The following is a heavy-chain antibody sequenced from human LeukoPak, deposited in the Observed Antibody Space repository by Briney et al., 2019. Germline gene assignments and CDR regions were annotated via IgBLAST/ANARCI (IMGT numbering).Heavy chain of an antibody. J-gene: IGHJ4*02. CDR2: IYSDGST. V-gene: IGHV3-53*01. Sequence: GGSLRLSCAASGFTVSSNYMTWVRQAPGRGLQWVSVIYSDGSTFYADSVKGRFTISRDSSKNTLYLQMNSLRAEDTAVYYCARDHRIGGSWGQGTLVTVSS. CDR3: ARDHRIGGS. CDR1: GFTVSSNY. D-gene: IGHD3-16*01.